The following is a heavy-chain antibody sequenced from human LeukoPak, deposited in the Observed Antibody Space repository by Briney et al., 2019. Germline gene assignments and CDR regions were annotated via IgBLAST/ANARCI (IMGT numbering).Heavy chain of an antibody. CDR2: IKQDGSEK. D-gene: IGHD6-19*01. CDR1: GFTSSSYW. Sequence: PGRSLRLSCAASGFTSSSYWMSWVRQAPGKGLEWVANIKQDGSEKYYVDSVKGRFTISRDNAKNSLYLQMNSLRAEDTAVYYCARDRGSSGWYEFDYWGQGTLVTVSS. V-gene: IGHV3-7*01. CDR3: ARDRGSSGWYEFDY. J-gene: IGHJ4*02.